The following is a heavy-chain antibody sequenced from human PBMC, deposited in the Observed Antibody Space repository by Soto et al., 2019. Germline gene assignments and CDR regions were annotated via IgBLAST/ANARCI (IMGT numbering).Heavy chain of an antibody. V-gene: IGHV3-30*18. D-gene: IGHD5-12*01. CDR1: GFTFSSSG. J-gene: IGHJ4*02. CDR2: ISFDGSNK. Sequence: GGSLRLSCAASGFTFSSSGMHWVRQAPGKGLEWVAVISFDGSNKYYADSVKGRFTISRDNSKNTLYLQMNSLRAEDTAVYYCANAIRRGGYNDPEFYYWGQGTLVTVSS. CDR3: ANAIRRGGYNDPEFYY.